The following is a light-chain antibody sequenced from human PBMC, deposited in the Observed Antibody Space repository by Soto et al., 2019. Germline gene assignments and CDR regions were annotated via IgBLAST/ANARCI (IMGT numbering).Light chain of an antibody. CDR1: QSISSY. CDR2: AAS. V-gene: IGKV1-39*01. CDR3: QQSYSRPRT. J-gene: IGKJ1*01. Sequence: DIKMSQSPSSLSASVGDRVTITCRASQSISSYLNWYQQKPGKAPKLLIYAASSLQSGVPSRFSGSGSGTDFTLTISSLQPEDFATYFCQQSYSRPRTFGQGTKVDI.